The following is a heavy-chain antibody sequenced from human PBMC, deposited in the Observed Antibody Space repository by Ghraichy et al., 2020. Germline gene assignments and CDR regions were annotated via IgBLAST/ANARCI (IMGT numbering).Heavy chain of an antibody. CDR2: IYHSGST. D-gene: IGHD2-21*01. CDR3: ARDSDSDAFDI. CDR1: GGSISSGGYS. Sequence: SETLSLTCAVSGGSISSGGYSWSWIRQPPGKGLEWIGYIYHSGSTYYNPSLKSRVTISVDRSKNQFSLKLSSVTAADTAVYYCARDSDSDAFDIWGQGTMVTVSS. J-gene: IGHJ3*02. V-gene: IGHV4-30-2*01.